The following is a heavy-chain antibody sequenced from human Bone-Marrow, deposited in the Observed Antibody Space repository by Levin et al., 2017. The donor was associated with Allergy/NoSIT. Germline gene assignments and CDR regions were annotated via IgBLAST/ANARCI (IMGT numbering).Heavy chain of an antibody. J-gene: IGHJ4*02. V-gene: IGHV1-2*06. CDR1: AYTFVAYY. Sequence: PEASVKVSCRASAYTFVAYYIHWVRQAPGQGLEWMGRINPNNGETVYGQKFQGRVTMTRNTYMRTAYMELNGLRYDDTAVYYCARGRGSTHFQLDGAFESWGQGSLVTVYS. CDR3: ARGRGSTHFQLDGAFES. D-gene: IGHD3-16*01. CDR2: INPNNGET.